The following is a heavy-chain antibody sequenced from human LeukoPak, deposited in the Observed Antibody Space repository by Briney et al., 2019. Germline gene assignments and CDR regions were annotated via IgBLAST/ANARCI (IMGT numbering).Heavy chain of an antibody. CDR1: GFTFSSYS. CDR2: IRYDGSNK. CDR3: AKDHRYCSGGSCYGADY. J-gene: IGHJ4*02. V-gene: IGHV3-30*02. Sequence: GGSLRLSCAASGFTFSSYSMNWVRQAPGKGLEWVAFIRYDGSNKYYADSVKGRFTISRDDSKNTLYLQMNSLRPEDTAVYYCAKDHRYCSGGSCYGADYWGQGTLVTVSS. D-gene: IGHD2-15*01.